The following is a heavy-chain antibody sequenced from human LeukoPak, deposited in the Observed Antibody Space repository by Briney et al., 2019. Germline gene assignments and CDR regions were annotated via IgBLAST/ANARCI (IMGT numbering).Heavy chain of an antibody. Sequence: GGSLRLSCAASGFTFTMSWVRQAPGKGLEWVSDISGSGESTHYADSVKGRLTISRDNSKNTLYLQMSSLRGEDTAVYYCAKDNWLPSSPAVAGLGDWNQGTLVTVSS. CDR1: GFTFT. V-gene: IGHV3-23*01. J-gene: IGHJ4*02. D-gene: IGHD6-19*01. CDR3: AKDNWLPSSPAVAGLGD. CDR2: ISGSGEST.